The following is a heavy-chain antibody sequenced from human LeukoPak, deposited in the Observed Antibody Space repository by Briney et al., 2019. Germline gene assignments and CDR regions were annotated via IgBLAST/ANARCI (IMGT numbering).Heavy chain of an antibody. D-gene: IGHD3-22*01. J-gene: IGHJ3*02. V-gene: IGHV1-46*01. CDR1: GYTFTRHF. Sequence: ASVKVSCKASGYTFTRHFMHWVRQAPGQGLEWMGIINPSGGSTSYAQKFQGRVTMTSDMSTNTVYMELSSLRSGDTAVYYCARDYYDSSGSAEDAFDIWGQGTMVTVSS. CDR3: ARDYYDSSGSAEDAFDI. CDR2: INPSGGST.